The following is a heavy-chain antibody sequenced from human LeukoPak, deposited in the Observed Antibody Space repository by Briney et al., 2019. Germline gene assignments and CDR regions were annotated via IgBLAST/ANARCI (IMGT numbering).Heavy chain of an antibody. D-gene: IGHD3-22*01. V-gene: IGHV3-30*04. J-gene: IGHJ4*02. Sequence: GGSLRLSCAASGFIFSSYAMHWVRQAPGKGLEWVAVISYDGSNKYYADSVKGRFTISRNTLYLQMNSLRAEDTAVYYCARGSGYLETFDYWGQGTLVTVSS. CDR2: ISYDGSNK. CDR3: ARGSGYLETFDY. CDR1: GFIFSSYA.